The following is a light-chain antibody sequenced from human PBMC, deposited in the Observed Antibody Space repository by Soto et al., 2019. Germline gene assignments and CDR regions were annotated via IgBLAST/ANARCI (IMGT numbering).Light chain of an antibody. Sequence: EVVLTQSPGTLSLSPGERATLSCRASQSVSSNYLAWYQQKPGQAPRPLIYGASSRATGIPDRFSGSGAGTDVTLTISRLEPEDFAVYYCQQYGSSPWTFGQGTKVEI. J-gene: IGKJ1*01. CDR1: QSVSSNY. CDR2: GAS. CDR3: QQYGSSPWT. V-gene: IGKV3-20*01.